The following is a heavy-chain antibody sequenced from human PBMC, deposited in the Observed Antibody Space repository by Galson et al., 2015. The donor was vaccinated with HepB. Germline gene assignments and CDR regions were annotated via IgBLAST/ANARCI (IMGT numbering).Heavy chain of an antibody. D-gene: IGHD2-21*02. Sequence: SLRLSCAASGFTFSTYHMNWVRQAPGKGLEWVAFITSNSGTIYYADSVKGRFTISRDNAKNSLYLQMNSLRDEDAAVYYCARELSGGDRLDYWGQGTLVTVSS. CDR1: GFTFSTYH. V-gene: IGHV3-48*02. CDR3: ARELSGGDRLDY. J-gene: IGHJ4*02. CDR2: ITSNSGTI.